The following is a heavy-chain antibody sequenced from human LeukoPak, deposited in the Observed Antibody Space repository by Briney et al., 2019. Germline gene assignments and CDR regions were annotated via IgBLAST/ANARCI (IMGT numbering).Heavy chain of an antibody. CDR2: INSYGSST. CDR3: TTHTTTMGNFDY. CDR1: GFRFGRDW. V-gene: IGHV3-74*01. J-gene: IGHJ4*02. D-gene: IGHD4-23*01. Sequence: PGGSLRLTCVASGFRFGRDWISWVRQAPGKGLVWVSRINSYGSSTLYVDSVKGRFTISRDNAKNTLYLQMNSLRAEDTAVYYCTTHTTTMGNFDYWGQGTLVTVSS.